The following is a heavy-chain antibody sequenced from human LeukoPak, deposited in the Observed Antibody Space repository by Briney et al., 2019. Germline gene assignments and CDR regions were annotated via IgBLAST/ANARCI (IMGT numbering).Heavy chain of an antibody. CDR3: AKDRKVKDCSSTSCYPLFDY. CDR1: GFTFSSYG. D-gene: IGHD2-2*01. V-gene: IGHV3-30*02. Sequence: GGSLRLSCAASGFTFSSYGMHWVRQAPGKGLEWVAFIRYDGSNKYYADSVKGRFTISRDNSKNTLYLQMNSLRAEDTAIYYCAKDRKVKDCSSTSCYPLFDYWGQGTLVTVSS. CDR2: IRYDGSNK. J-gene: IGHJ4*02.